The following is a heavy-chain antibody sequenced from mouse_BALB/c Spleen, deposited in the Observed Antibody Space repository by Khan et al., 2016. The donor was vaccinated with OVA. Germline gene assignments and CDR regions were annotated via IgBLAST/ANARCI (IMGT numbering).Heavy chain of an antibody. Sequence: VQLQQSGAELVKPGASVKLSCTASGFNIKDTYMHWVKQRPEEGLEWIGKIDPANGNTKYDPKFQGKATITADTSSNTAYLQLSSLTSEDTAVYYCARTYDGTMDYCGQGTSVTVSS. CDR2: IDPANGNT. D-gene: IGHD2-14*01. CDR1: GFNIKDTY. J-gene: IGHJ4*01. CDR3: ARTYDGTMDY. V-gene: IGHV14-3*02.